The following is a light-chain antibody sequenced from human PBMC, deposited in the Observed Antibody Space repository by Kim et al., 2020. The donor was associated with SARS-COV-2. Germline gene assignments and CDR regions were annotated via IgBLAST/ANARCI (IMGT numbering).Light chain of an antibody. CDR3: QQYGSSPVT. CDR2: GVS. Sequence: PGERATLSCRASHRVSSNYLAWYQQKPGQAPRLLIYGVSSRATGIPDRFSGSGSGTDFTLTIRTLEPEDFAVYYCQQYGSSPVTFGGGTKVDIK. CDR1: HRVSSNY. V-gene: IGKV3-20*01. J-gene: IGKJ4*01.